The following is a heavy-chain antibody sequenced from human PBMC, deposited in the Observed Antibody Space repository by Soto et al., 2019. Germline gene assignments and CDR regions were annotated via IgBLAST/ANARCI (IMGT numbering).Heavy chain of an antibody. V-gene: IGHV4-34*01. D-gene: IGHD4-4*01. CDR3: ARTFVTTYEPHFDY. Sequence: QVQLQQWGAGLLKPSETLSLTCAVYGGSFSGYYWSWIRQPPGKGLEWIGEINHSGSTNYNTSLKSRVTISVDTSKNQFSLKLSSVTAADTAVYYCARTFVTTYEPHFDYWGQGNLVTVSS. CDR2: INHSGST. J-gene: IGHJ4*02. CDR1: GGSFSGYY.